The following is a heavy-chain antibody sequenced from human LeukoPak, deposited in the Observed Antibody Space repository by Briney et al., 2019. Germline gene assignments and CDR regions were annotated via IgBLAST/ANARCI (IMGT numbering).Heavy chain of an antibody. CDR2: INPNNGGT. V-gene: IGHV1-2*02. CDR3: ARDEVTSRPGFDY. J-gene: IGHJ4*02. D-gene: IGHD2-21*02. Sequence: ASVKVSCKASGNTFTDYYLHWVRQAPGQGLEWMGWINPNNGGTDLAQKFQGRLTMTRDTSISTAYMELGSLRSDDTAVYYCARDEVTSRPGFDYWGQGTLVTVSS. CDR1: GNTFTDYY.